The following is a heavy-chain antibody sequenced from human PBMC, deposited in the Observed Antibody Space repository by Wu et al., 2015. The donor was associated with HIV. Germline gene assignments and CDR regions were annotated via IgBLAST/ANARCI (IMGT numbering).Heavy chain of an antibody. CDR2: MNPNSGNT. J-gene: IGHJ4*02. CDR1: GGTFSSYA. V-gene: IGHV1-8*02. CDR3: ARQRAYTSGWYIYDY. D-gene: IGHD6-19*01. Sequence: QVQLVQSGAEVKKPGSSVKVSCKASGGTFSSYAISWVRQAPGQGLEWMGWMNPNSGNTGYAQKFQGRITMTRNTSIRTAYMELSSLRSEDTAIYYCARQRAYTSGWYIYDYWGQGTLVTVSS.